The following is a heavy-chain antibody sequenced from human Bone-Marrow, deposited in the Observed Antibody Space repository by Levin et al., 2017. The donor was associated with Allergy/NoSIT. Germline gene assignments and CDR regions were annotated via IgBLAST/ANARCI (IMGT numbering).Heavy chain of an antibody. J-gene: IGHJ6*03. CDR3: TRAGFDFLTGYSPPYFYYYFDV. CDR1: GFTFSTYT. CDR2: ISSTSTFI. V-gene: IGHV3-21*01. Sequence: GGSLRLSCLASGFTFSTYTMNWVRQAPGKGLEWVSSISSTSTFIDYADSVKGRFTISRDNAKRSLFLQMNSLREEDTAIYYCTRAGFDFLTGYSPPYFYYYFDVWGKGTTVTVSS. D-gene: IGHD3-9*01.